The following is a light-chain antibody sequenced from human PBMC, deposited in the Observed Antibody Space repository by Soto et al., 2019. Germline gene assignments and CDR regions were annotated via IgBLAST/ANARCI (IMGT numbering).Light chain of an antibody. J-gene: IGKJ3*01. CDR3: QQSYNIPFT. V-gene: IGKV1-39*01. CDR2: GGS. Sequence: DLQMTQSPSSLAASVGERVTITCRASQNIHSFLNWYQQKPGKAPQVLIYGGSALQSGVPSRFSGSGSGTYFTLTISSLQPEDFASYFCQQSYNIPFTFGPGTRVDI. CDR1: QNIHSF.